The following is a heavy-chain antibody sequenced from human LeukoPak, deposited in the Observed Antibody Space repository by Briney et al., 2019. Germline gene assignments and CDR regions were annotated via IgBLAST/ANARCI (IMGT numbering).Heavy chain of an antibody. V-gene: IGHV5-51*01. CDR1: GYSFSSYW. J-gene: IGHJ4*02. CDR3: ARRDDSKAFDY. Sequence: KPGESLKISCKGSGYSFSSYWIGWVRQMPGKGLEWMGLIYPGDSDTRDSPSFQGQVTISADRSISTAYLQWSSLKASDTAMYYCARRDDSKAFDYWGEGTLVTVSS. D-gene: IGHD3-22*01. CDR2: IYPGDSDT.